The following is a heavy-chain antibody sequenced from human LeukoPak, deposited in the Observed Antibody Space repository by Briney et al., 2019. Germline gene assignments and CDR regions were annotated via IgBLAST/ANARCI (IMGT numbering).Heavy chain of an antibody. V-gene: IGHV1-69*13. J-gene: IGHJ6*03. CDR2: IIPIFGTA. Sequence: GASVKVSCKASGGTFSSYAISWLRQAPGQGLEWMGGIIPIFGTANYAQKFQGRVTITADESTSTAYMELSSLRSEDTAVYYCARSRRGVDYYYYMDVWGKGTTVTVSS. CDR1: GGTFSSYA. CDR3: ARSRRGVDYYYYMDV. D-gene: IGHD3-10*01.